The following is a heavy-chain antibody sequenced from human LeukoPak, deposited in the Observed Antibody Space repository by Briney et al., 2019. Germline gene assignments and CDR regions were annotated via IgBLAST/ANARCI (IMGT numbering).Heavy chain of an antibody. J-gene: IGHJ4*02. D-gene: IGHD2-2*01. CDR1: GFTFSSYG. CDR3: ARDWDIVVVPAAGPFDY. Sequence: GSLRLSCAASGFTFSSYGMHWVRQAPGKGLEWVAFIRYDGSNKYYADSVKGRFTISRDNAKNSLYLQMNSLRAEDTAVYYCARDWDIVVVPAAGPFDYWGQGTLVTVSS. CDR2: IRYDGSNK. V-gene: IGHV3-30*02.